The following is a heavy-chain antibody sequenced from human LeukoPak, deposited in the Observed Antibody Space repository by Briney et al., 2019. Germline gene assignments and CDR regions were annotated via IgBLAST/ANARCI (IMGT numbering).Heavy chain of an antibody. Sequence: GESLQISCKGSGYRFSNFWIGWVRQMPGKGLEWMGIIYPGDSDTRYSPSFEGQVTISADKSISTAYLQWSSLKASDTAMYYCARRIVGYGGNSRQAFDIWGQGTMVTVSS. CDR2: IYPGDSDT. J-gene: IGHJ3*02. D-gene: IGHD4-23*01. CDR3: ARRIVGYGGNSRQAFDI. V-gene: IGHV5-51*01. CDR1: GYRFSNFW.